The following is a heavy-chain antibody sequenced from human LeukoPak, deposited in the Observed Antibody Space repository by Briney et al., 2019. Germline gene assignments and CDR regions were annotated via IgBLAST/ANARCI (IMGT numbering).Heavy chain of an antibody. D-gene: IGHD3-16*02. Sequence: SETLSLTCTVSDDSITMYYWTWIRQPPGKGLEWIGYIYYSGSTNYNPSLKSRVTISVDTSKNQFSLKLSSVTAADTAVYYCARGLFYRYPYYFDYWGQGTLVTVSS. V-gene: IGHV4-59*01. J-gene: IGHJ4*02. CDR3: ARGLFYRYPYYFDY. CDR2: IYYSGST. CDR1: DDSITMYY.